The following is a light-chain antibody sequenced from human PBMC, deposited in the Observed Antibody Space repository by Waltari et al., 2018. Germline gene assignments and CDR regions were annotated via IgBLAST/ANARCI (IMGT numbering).Light chain of an antibody. Sequence: EVVMTQSPGIVSASPGERATLPCRASQSVSRNVAGYQQKPGQPPRLLIYGASTRAAGIPARCSGSGSGTEFTLTISSLQSEDFAVYYCQQYNNWLPYTFGQGAKLEIK. CDR2: GAS. CDR1: QSVSRN. J-gene: IGKJ2*01. CDR3: QQYNNWLPYT. V-gene: IGKV3-15*01.